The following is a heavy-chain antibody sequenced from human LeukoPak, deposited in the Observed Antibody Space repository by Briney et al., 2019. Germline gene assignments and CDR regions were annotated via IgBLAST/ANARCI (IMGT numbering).Heavy chain of an antibody. CDR1: GFTVSSNY. CDR3: AILPGYSSSWYEVDY. D-gene: IGHD6-13*01. CDR2: IYSGGST. Sequence: GGSLRLSCAASGFTVSSNYMSWVRQAPGKGLEWVSVIYSGGSTYYADSVKGRFTISRDNSKNTLYLQMNSPRAEDTAVYYCAILPGYSSSWYEVDYWGQGTLVTVSS. V-gene: IGHV3-53*01. J-gene: IGHJ4*02.